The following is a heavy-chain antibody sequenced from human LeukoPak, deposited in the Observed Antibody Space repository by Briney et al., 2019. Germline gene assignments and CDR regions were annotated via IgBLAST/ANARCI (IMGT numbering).Heavy chain of an antibody. CDR1: DGSINSRGYY. J-gene: IGHJ6*03. Sequence: SETLSLTCTVSDGSINSRGYYWSWIRQPPGKGLEWIGYIYYSGSTNYNPSLKSRVTISVDTSKNQFSLKLSSVTAADTAVYYCARCSSASRYYYYYYMDVWGKGTTVTVSS. CDR3: ARCSSASRYYYYYYMDV. D-gene: IGHD3-10*02. CDR2: IYYSGST. V-gene: IGHV4-61*08.